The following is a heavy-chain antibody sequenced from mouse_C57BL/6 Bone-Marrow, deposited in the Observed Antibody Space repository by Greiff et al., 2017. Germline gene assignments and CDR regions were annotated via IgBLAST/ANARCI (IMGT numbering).Heavy chain of an antibody. V-gene: IGHV1-19*01. CDR1: GYTFTDYY. Sequence: EVQLQQSGPVLVKPGASVKMSCKASGYTFTDYYMNWVKQSHGKSLEWIGVINPYNGGTSYNQKFKGKATLTVDKSYSTAYMELNSLTSEDSAVYYCAANWDWYFDVWGTGTTVTVSS. CDR3: AANWDWYFDV. CDR2: INPYNGGT. D-gene: IGHD4-1*01. J-gene: IGHJ1*03.